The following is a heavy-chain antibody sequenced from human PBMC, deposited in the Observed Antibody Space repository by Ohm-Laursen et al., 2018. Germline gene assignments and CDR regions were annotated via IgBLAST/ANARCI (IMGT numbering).Heavy chain of an antibody. CDR2: ISSSSSYI. V-gene: IGHV3-21*01. J-gene: IGHJ4*02. CDR1: GFTFSSYS. Sequence: SLRLSCAASGFTFSSYSMNWVRQAPGKGLEWVSSISSSSSYIYYADSVKGRFTISRDNAKNSLYLQMNSLRAEDTAVYYCARISGMVRGNDFDYWGQGTLVTVSS. D-gene: IGHD3-10*01. CDR3: ARISGMVRGNDFDY.